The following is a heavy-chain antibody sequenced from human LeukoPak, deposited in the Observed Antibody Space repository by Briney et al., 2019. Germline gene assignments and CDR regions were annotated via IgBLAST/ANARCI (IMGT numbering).Heavy chain of an antibody. J-gene: IGHJ4*02. CDR1: GFTFSSYE. D-gene: IGHD5-18*01. Sequence: PGGSLRLSCAASGFTFSSYEMNWVRQAPGKGLEWVSHISSSGSTIYYADSVKGRFTISRDNAKHSLYLQMNSLRAEDTAVYYCAREGYSYGKGYFDYWGQGTLVTVSS. CDR3: AREGYSYGKGYFDY. V-gene: IGHV3-48*03. CDR2: ISSSGSTI.